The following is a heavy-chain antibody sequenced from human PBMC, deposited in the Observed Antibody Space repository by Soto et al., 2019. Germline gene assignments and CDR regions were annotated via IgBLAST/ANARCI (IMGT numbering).Heavy chain of an antibody. D-gene: IGHD2-15*01. CDR3: ARSRPGEVRSSCGPYYYGLDR. CDR2: ISYDGSNK. Sequence: GVCLRLSCGASGVTFSSYAMHWVRQAPGKGLEWVAVISYDGSNKYYADSVKGRFTISRDNSKNTLYLQMNSLRAEDTAVYYCARSRPGEVRSSCGPYYYGLDRWGQGTTVTGSS. J-gene: IGHJ6*02. V-gene: IGHV3-30-3*01. CDR1: GVTFSSYA.